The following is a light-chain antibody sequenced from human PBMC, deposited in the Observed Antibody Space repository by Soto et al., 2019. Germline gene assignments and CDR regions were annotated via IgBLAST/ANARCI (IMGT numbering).Light chain of an antibody. Sequence: AIRMTQSPSSLSASIGDRVTITCRASHGINNYVGWYQHRPGKAPKFLIYDASTLQSGVPSRFSGSGSGPDFTLTIRNLQSEDFATYYCQQYYSYPLTFGGGTKVEIK. CDR1: HGINNY. J-gene: IGKJ4*01. V-gene: IGKV1-8*01. CDR3: QQYYSYPLT. CDR2: DAS.